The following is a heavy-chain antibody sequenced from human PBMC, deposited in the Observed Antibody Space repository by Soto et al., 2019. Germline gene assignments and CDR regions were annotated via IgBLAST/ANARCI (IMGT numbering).Heavy chain of an antibody. Sequence: PSETLSLTCTVSGSSISSSSYYWGWIRQPPGKGLEWIGSIYYSGSTYYNPSLKSRVTISVDTSQNQFSLKLSSVTAADKAVYYCARHRGYSGYDGRSNYLDPWGQGTLVTV. CDR3: ARHRGYSGYDGRSNYLDP. V-gene: IGHV4-39*01. J-gene: IGHJ5*02. CDR2: IYYSGST. D-gene: IGHD5-12*01. CDR1: GSSISSSSYY.